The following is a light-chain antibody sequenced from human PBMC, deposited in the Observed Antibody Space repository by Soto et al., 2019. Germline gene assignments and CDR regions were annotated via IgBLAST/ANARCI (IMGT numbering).Light chain of an antibody. CDR3: QNYTGSPFT. J-gene: IGKJ3*01. CDR1: QGIANY. CDR2: AAS. Sequence: DIQLTQSPSSLAASVGDRVTISCRASQGIANYLAWYQQKPGKAPNLLIYAASTLQSGVSSRLTGGGSGTDFSLTISSLQPEDVAIYYCQNYTGSPFTFGPGTKVESK. V-gene: IGKV1-27*01.